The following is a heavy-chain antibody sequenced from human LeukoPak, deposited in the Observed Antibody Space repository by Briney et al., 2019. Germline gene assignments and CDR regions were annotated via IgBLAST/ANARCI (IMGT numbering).Heavy chain of an antibody. CDR3: ARDGIFDY. J-gene: IGHJ4*02. CDR2: IRIGSTYI. Sequence: GGSLRLSCAASGFTFSTYSMHWVRQAPGKGLEWVSSIRIGSTYINCADSVKGRFTISRDDAKNSLYLQMNSLRAEDTAVYYCARDGIFDYWGQGTLVTVSS. V-gene: IGHV3-21*01. CDR1: GFTFSTYS.